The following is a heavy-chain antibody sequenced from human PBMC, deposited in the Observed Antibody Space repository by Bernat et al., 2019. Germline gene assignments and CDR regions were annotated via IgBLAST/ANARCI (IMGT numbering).Heavy chain of an antibody. CDR1: GFTFSSYW. D-gene: IGHD3-22*01. Sequence: EVQLLESGGGLVQPGGSLRLSCAASGFTFSSYWMSWVRQAPGKGLEWVANIKQDGSEKYYVDSVKGRFTISRDNAKNSLYLQMNSLRAEDTAVYYCARVGSSGYYYVGGGYGMDVWGQGTTVTVSS. V-gene: IGHV3-7*03. CDR3: ARVGSSGYYYVGGGYGMDV. CDR2: IKQDGSEK. J-gene: IGHJ6*02.